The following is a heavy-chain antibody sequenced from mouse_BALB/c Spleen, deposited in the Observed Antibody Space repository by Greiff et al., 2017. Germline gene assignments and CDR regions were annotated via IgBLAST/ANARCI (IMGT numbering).Heavy chain of an antibody. Sequence: QVQLKESGPGLVAPSQSLSITCTVSGFSLTSYGVHWVRQPPGKGLEWLGVIWAGGSTNYNSALMSRLSISKDNSKSQVFLKMNSLQTDDTAMYYCARDKATMITPFAYWGQGTLVTVSA. D-gene: IGHD2-4*01. CDR2: IWAGGST. CDR3: ARDKATMITPFAY. J-gene: IGHJ3*01. CDR1: GFSLTSYG. V-gene: IGHV2-9*02.